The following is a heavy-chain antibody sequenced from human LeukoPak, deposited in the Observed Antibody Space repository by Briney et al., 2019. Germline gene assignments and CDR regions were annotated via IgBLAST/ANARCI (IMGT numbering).Heavy chain of an antibody. J-gene: IGHJ6*04. Sequence: SVKVSCKASGGTFTSYAISWVRQAPGQGLEWMGGIIPIFGTANYAQKFQGRVTITADESTSTAYMELSSLRSEDTAVYYCARALTGGTYYDILTGYYPYYYYYGMDVWGKGTTVTVSS. V-gene: IGHV1-69*01. D-gene: IGHD3-9*01. CDR2: IIPIFGTA. CDR1: GGTFTSYA. CDR3: ARALTGGTYYDILTGYYPYYYYYGMDV.